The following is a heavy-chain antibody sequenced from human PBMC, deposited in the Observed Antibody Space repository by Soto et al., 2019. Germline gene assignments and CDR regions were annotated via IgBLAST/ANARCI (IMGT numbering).Heavy chain of an antibody. J-gene: IGHJ3*02. D-gene: IGHD3-22*01. V-gene: IGHV1-18*01. Sequence: QVQLVQSGAEVKKPGASVKVSCKASGYTFTSYGISWVRQAPGQGLEWMGWISAYNGNTNYAQKLQGRVTMTTDTSXITAYMELRGLRSDDTAVYYCARVRMIKQRGGAFDIWGQGTMVTVSS. CDR3: ARVRMIKQRGGAFDI. CDR2: ISAYNGNT. CDR1: GYTFTSYG.